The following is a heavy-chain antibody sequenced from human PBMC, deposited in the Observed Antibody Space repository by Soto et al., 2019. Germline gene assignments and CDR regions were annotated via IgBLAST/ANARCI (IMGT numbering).Heavy chain of an antibody. CDR3: AKSFRTGTIVY. CDR1: GITYTKYV. V-gene: IGHV3-23*01. Sequence: GGSLRLSCEASGITYTKYVMNWVRQAPGKGLEWVAGITGTGGTPFYADSVRGWFVISRDNSKNTVFLHITSLRAEDTAAYYCAKSFRTGTIVYWGQGALVTVSS. D-gene: IGHD1-1*01. CDR2: ITGTGGTP. J-gene: IGHJ4*02.